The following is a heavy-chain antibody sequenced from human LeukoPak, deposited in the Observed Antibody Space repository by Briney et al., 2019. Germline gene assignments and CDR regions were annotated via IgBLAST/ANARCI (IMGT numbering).Heavy chain of an antibody. J-gene: IGHJ4*02. D-gene: IGHD2-2*01. CDR2: IYYSGSS. Sequence: SETLSLTCTVSGGSISSYYWSWIRQPPGKGLEWIGYIYYSGSSNYNPSLKSRVTISVDMSKNQFSLKLSSVTTADTAVYYCARYYCNSVSCHHFDYWGQGTLVTVSS. CDR3: ARYYCNSVSCHHFDY. CDR1: GGSISSYY. V-gene: IGHV4-59*01.